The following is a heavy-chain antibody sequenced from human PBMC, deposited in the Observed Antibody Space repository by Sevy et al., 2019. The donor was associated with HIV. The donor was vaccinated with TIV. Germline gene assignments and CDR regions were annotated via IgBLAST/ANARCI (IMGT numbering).Heavy chain of an antibody. CDR1: GYTFITYY. V-gene: IGHV1-46*01. J-gene: IGHJ6*02. CDR3: ARDRDLSGSYLEYYYYAMDV. D-gene: IGHD1-26*01. Sequence: ASVKVSCKASGYTFITYYVHWVRQAPGQGLEWMGLIDPSGSTRYAQKFQGRVSMTGDTSTTTVYMELSSLTSEDTAVYYSARDRDLSGSYLEYYYYAMDVWGQRTTVTVSS. CDR2: IDPSGST.